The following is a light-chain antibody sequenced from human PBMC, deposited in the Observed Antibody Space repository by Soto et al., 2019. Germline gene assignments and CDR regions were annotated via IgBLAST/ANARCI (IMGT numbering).Light chain of an antibody. J-gene: IGKJ2*01. Sequence: EIVLTQSPGTLSLSPGERATLSCRASQSVSNNYLAWYQQKPGQAPRLLIYGAFTRVTGVPARFSGSGSGTEFTLTISSLQSEDFAVYYCQQYINWPVYTFGQGTKVDIK. V-gene: IGKV3D-15*01. CDR2: GAF. CDR3: QQYINWPVYT. CDR1: QSVSNN.